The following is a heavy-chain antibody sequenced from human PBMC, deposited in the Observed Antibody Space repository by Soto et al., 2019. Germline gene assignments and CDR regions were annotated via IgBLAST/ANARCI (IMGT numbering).Heavy chain of an antibody. Sequence: SETLPLTCTVSGGSISNYYWSLIRQPQGKGLEWIGYIYYSGSTNYNPSLKSRVTISVDTSKNQFSLKLSSVTAADTAVYYCARGKDWFDPWGQGTLVTVSS. J-gene: IGHJ5*02. CDR1: GGSISNYY. CDR3: ARGKDWFDP. V-gene: IGHV4-59*01. CDR2: IYYSGST.